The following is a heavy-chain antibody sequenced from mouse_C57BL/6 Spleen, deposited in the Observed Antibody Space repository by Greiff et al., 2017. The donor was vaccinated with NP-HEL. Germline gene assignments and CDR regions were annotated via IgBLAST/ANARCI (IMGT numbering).Heavy chain of an antibody. Sequence: VQLQQSGAELARPGASVKLSCKASGYTFTSYGISWVKQRTGQGLEWIGEIYPRSGNTYYNEKFKGKATLTADKSSSTAYMELRSLTSEDSAVYFCARWEYYGSSHPTEWYFDVWGTGTTVTVSS. CDR3: ARWEYYGSSHPTEWYFDV. D-gene: IGHD1-1*01. V-gene: IGHV1-81*01. J-gene: IGHJ1*03. CDR1: GYTFTSYG. CDR2: IYPRSGNT.